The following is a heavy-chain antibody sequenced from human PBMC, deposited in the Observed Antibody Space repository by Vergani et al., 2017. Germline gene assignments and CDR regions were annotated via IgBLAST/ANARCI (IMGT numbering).Heavy chain of an antibody. J-gene: IGHJ6*03. CDR2: ISSSGSTI. D-gene: IGHD5-18*01. CDR1: GFTFSSYE. CDR3: ASTSPRGYSYGFGYYYMDV. Sequence: EVQLVESGGGLVQPGGSLRLSCAASGFTFSSYEMNWVRQAPGKGLEWVSYISSSGSTIYYADSVKGRFTISRDNAKNSLYLQMNSLRAEDTAVYYCASTSPRGYSYGFGYYYMDVRGKGTTVTVSS. V-gene: IGHV3-48*03.